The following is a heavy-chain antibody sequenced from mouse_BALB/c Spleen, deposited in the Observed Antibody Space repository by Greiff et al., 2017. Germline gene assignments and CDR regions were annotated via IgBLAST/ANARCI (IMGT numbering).Heavy chain of an antibody. CDR1: GFTFSSSA. CDR2: ISSGGST. CDR3: ARDGYYAMDY. Sequence: EVKLVESGGGLVKPGGSLTLSCAASGFTFSSSAMSWVRQTPEKRLAWVASISSGGSTYYPDSVKGRFTISSDNARNILYLQMSSLRSEDTAMYYCARDGYYAMDYWGQGTSVTVSS. J-gene: IGHJ4*01. V-gene: IGHV5-6-5*01.